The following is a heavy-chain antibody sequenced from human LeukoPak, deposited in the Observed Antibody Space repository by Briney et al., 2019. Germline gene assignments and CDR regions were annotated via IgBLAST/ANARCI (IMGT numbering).Heavy chain of an antibody. CDR1: GYTFTVYY. CDR2: INPNSGGT. D-gene: IGHD4-17*01. Sequence: ASVKVSCKASGYTFTVYYMHWVRQAPGQGLELMGWINPNSGGTNYSQKFQGRVTMTRDTSISTAYMELSSLRPDDPAVYYCARVTRRSEYGVYGTWGEGTLVSVSS. V-gene: IGHV1-2*02. CDR3: ARVTRRSEYGVYGT. J-gene: IGHJ5*02.